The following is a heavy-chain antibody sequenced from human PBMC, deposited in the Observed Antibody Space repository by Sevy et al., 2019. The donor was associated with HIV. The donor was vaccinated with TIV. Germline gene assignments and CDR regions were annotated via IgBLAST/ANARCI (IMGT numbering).Heavy chain of an antibody. CDR3: ARDQLYPGWFDP. D-gene: IGHD2-2*01. CDR2: IIPIFGTA. V-gene: IGHV1-69*06. CDR1: GGTFSSYA. J-gene: IGHJ5*02. Sequence: ASVKVSCKASGGTFSSYAISWVRQAPGQGLEWMGGIIPIFGTANYAQKFQGRVTITEDKSTSQAYMELGNLRSEDTAVYYCARDQLYPGWFDPWGQGTLVTVSS.